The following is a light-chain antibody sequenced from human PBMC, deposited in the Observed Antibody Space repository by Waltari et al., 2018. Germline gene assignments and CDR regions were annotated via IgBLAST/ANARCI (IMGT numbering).Light chain of an antibody. Sequence: QSALTQPASVSGSPGQSITISCTGTSSDVGGYNYVSWYQQHPGKAPILMIYWVSIRPSGVSNRFTGSKSGNTASLTISGLQAEDEADYYCSSYTSSSTLVFGGGTKLTVL. J-gene: IGLJ2*01. CDR2: WVS. CDR3: SSYTSSSTLV. CDR1: SSDVGGYNY. V-gene: IGLV2-14*01.